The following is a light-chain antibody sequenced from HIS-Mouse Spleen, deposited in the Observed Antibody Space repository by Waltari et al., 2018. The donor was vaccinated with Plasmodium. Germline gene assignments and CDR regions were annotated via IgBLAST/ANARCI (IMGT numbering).Light chain of an antibody. Sequence: DIQMTQSPSSLSASVGDRVTITRRASQRISSYLIWYQQKPGKAPKLLIYAASSLQSGVPSRFSGSGSGTDFTLTISSLQPEDFATYYCQQSYSTLMYTFGQGTKLEIK. V-gene: IGKV1-39*01. J-gene: IGKJ2*01. CDR1: QRISSY. CDR2: AAS. CDR3: QQSYSTLMYT.